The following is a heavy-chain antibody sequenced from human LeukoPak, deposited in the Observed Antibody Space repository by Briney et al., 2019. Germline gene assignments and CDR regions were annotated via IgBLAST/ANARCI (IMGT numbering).Heavy chain of an antibody. D-gene: IGHD3-9*01. CDR3: ARDGTRGHYDILTGYYNPLDY. V-gene: IGHV3-23*01. Sequence: PGGSLRLSCAASGFTFSSYAMSWVRQAPGKGLEWVSAISGSGGSTYYADSVKGRFTISRDNSKNTLYLQMNSLRAEDTAVYYCARDGTRGHYDILTGYYNPLDYWGQGTLVTVSS. CDR1: GFTFSSYA. CDR2: ISGSGGST. J-gene: IGHJ4*02.